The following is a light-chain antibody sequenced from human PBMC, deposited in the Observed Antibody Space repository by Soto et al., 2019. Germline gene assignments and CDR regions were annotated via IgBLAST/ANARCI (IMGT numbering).Light chain of an antibody. CDR3: SSYTTSSTRV. V-gene: IGLV2-14*03. J-gene: IGLJ1*01. CDR1: SSDVGAYDF. CDR2: EVR. Sequence: QSALTQPASVSGSPGQSITISCTGTSSDVGAYDFVSWYQQHPDKAPKIMIYEVRNRPSGVSNRFSGSKSVNTATLTISGLHAEDEADYYCSSYTTSSTRVFGTGTKLTVL.